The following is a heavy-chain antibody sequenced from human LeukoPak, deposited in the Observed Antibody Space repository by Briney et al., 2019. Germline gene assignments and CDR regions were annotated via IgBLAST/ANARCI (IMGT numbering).Heavy chain of an antibody. V-gene: IGHV3-21*01. CDR1: GFTFSSYS. CDR3: ARDLLTYYYGSGSYSHGMDV. Sequence: PGGSLRLSCAASGFTFSSYSMNWVRQAPGKGLEWVSSISSSSSYIYYADSVKGRFTISRDNAKNSLYLQMNSLRAEDTAVYYCARDLLTYYYGSGSYSHGMDVWGQGTTVTVSS. CDR2: ISSSSSYI. J-gene: IGHJ6*02. D-gene: IGHD3-10*01.